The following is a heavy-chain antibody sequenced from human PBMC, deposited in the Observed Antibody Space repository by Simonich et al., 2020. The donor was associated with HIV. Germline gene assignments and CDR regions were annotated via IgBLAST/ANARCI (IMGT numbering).Heavy chain of an antibody. CDR2: IYHRGST. Sequence: QLQLQESGPGLVKPSETLSLTCTVSGGSISSGYYWGWIRQPPGKGLEWIGSIYHRGSTYYNPSLKSRVTISVDTSKNQFSLKLSSVTAADTAVYYCARVMQQQLDRYYYYGMDVWGQGTTVTVSS. J-gene: IGHJ6*02. CDR3: ARVMQQQLDRYYYYGMDV. V-gene: IGHV4-38-2*02. CDR1: GGSISSGYY. D-gene: IGHD6-13*01.